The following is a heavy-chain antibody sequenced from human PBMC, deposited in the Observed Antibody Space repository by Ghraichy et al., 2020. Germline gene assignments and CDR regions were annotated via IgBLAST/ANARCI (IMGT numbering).Heavy chain of an antibody. V-gene: IGHV3-66*01. D-gene: IGHD7-27*01. Sequence: GSLRLSCAASGFTVSSNYMSWVRQAPGKGLEWVSVIYSGGNTYYADSVKGRFTISRDNSKNTLYLQMNSLRAEDTAVYYCARESGDWNNWFDPWGQGTLVTVSS. J-gene: IGHJ5*02. CDR2: IYSGGNT. CDR3: ARESGDWNNWFDP. CDR1: GFTVSSNY.